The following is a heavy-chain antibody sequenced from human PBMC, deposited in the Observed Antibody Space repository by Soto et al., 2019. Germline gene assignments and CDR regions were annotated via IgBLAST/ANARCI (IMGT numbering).Heavy chain of an antibody. V-gene: IGHV4-39*07. D-gene: IGHD6-13*01. CDR1: GGSISSSSYY. Sequence: PSETLSLTCTVSGGSISSSSYYCGWIRQPPGKGLEWIGSIYYSVSTYYNPSLKSRVTISVDTSKNQFSLKLSSVTAADTAVYYCASAGSSSARWFDPWGQGTMVTVSS. CDR3: ASAGSSSARWFDP. CDR2: IYYSVST. J-gene: IGHJ5*02.